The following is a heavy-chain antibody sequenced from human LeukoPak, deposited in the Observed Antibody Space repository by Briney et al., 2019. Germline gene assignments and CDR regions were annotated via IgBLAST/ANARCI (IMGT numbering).Heavy chain of an antibody. CDR2: ISGGDDIT. CDR3: VREDTPATANY. V-gene: IGHV3-23*01. J-gene: IGHJ4*02. D-gene: IGHD2-21*02. Sequence: GGSLRLSCAASGFNFSNHAMSWVRQTAGKGLEWVSAISGGDDITYYADSVKGRFTISRDNSKDTLFLQMHSLRPGDTAVYYCVREDTPATANYWGQGTLVTISS. CDR1: GFNFSNHA.